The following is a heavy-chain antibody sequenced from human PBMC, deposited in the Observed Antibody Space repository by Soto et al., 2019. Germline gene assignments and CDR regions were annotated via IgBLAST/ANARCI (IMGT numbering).Heavy chain of an antibody. Sequence: SETLSLTCTVSGGSISSYYWNWIRQSPGKGLEWIGYMYYSGSTNYNPSLKSRVTISVDTSKNQFSLKLSSVTAADTAVYYCARGNVLRFLEWFLWFDPWGQGTLVTVSS. CDR1: GGSISSYY. V-gene: IGHV4-59*12. J-gene: IGHJ5*02. D-gene: IGHD3-3*01. CDR2: MYYSGST. CDR3: ARGNVLRFLEWFLWFDP.